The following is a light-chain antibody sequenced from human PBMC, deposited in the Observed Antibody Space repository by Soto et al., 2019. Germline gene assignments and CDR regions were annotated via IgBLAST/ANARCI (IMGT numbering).Light chain of an antibody. CDR2: DVS. Sequence: QSALTQPRSVSGSPGQSVTISCTGTSSDVGGYNYVSWYQQHPGKAPKLMIYDVSKRPSGVPDRFSGSKSGNTASLTISGLHAEDEADYYCCSYAGRYTYVFGTGTKLTVL. J-gene: IGLJ1*01. V-gene: IGLV2-11*01. CDR1: SSDVGGYNY. CDR3: CSYAGRYTYV.